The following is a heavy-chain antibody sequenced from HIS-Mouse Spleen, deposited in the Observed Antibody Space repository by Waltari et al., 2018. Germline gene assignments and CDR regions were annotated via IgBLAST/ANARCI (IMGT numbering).Heavy chain of an antibody. J-gene: IGHJ3*02. D-gene: IGHD6-6*01. Sequence: QVQLQQWGAGLLKPSETLSLTCAVYGGSFSGYYWSWIRQPPGKGLEWIGEINHSGSTHYYPSLKGRVTISVDTSKNQFSLKLSSVTAADTAVYYCARGGSEYRPRGAFDIWGQGTMVTVSS. CDR2: INHSGST. V-gene: IGHV4-34*01. CDR1: GGSFSGYY. CDR3: ARGGSEYRPRGAFDI.